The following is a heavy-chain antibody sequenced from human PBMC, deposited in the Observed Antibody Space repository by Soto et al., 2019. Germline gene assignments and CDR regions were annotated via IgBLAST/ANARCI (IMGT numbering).Heavy chain of an antibody. CDR1: GFTFGDYA. J-gene: IGHJ6*02. CDR2: IRSKAYGGTT. Sequence: GGSLRLSCTASGFTFGDYAMSWFRQAPGKGLEWVGFIRSKAYGGTTEYAASVKGRFTISRDDSKSIAYLQMNSLKTEDTAVYYCTRALGSSWYSYGMDVWGQGTTVTVSS. CDR3: TRALGSSWYSYGMDV. V-gene: IGHV3-49*03. D-gene: IGHD6-13*01.